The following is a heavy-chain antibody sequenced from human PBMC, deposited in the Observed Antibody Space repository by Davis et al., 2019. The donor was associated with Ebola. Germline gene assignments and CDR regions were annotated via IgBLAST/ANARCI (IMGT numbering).Heavy chain of an antibody. CDR1: GVTFADYA. CDR2: ISWNSGSI. Sequence: PGGSLRLSCAASGVTFADYALHWVRLPPGKCLEWVSGISWNSGSIGYADSVKGRFTISRDNAKNSLYLQMNSLRAEDTALYYCAGDYYYGMDVWGKGTKVTVSS. V-gene: IGHV3-9*01. CDR3: AGDYYYGMDV. J-gene: IGHJ6*04.